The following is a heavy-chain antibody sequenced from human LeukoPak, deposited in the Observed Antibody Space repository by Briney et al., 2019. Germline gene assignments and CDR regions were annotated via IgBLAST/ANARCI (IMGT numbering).Heavy chain of an antibody. CDR1: GASISSSNW. J-gene: IGHJ4*02. CDR3: ARTVLISSGYYLDY. D-gene: IGHD3-22*01. Sequence: SGTLPLTCGVSGASISSSNWWSWVRQPPGQGLEWIGEVYQTGPTNSNPSLTSRVNISVDKSRNQFSLDLTSVTGADTAVYYCARTVLISSGYYLDYWGQGTLVTVSS. V-gene: IGHV4-4*02. CDR2: VYQTGPT.